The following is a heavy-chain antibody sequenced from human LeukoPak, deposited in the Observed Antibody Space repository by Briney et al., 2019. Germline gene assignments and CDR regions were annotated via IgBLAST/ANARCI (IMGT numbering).Heavy chain of an antibody. Sequence: GGSLRLSCAASGFTFSSHWMHWVRQAPGKGLVWVSRINSDGSSISYADSVKGRFTISRDNSKNTLYLQMNSLRAEDTAVYYCAKKSSSWVFYFDYWGQGTLVTVSS. CDR2: INSDGSSI. CDR3: AKKSSSWVFYFDY. J-gene: IGHJ4*02. V-gene: IGHV3-74*01. CDR1: GFTFSSHW. D-gene: IGHD6-6*01.